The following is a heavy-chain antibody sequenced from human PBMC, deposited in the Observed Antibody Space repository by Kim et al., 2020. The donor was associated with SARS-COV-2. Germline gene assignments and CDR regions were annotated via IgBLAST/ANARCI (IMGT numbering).Heavy chain of an antibody. D-gene: IGHD3-22*01. V-gene: IGHV1-69*13. Sequence: SVKVSCKASGGTFSSYAISWVRQAPGQGLEWMGGIIPIFGTANYAQKFQGRVTITADESTSTAYMELSSLRSEDTAVYYCARDAVHGGWDPDYYDSSGYYPTLDYWGQGTLVTVSS. J-gene: IGHJ4*02. CDR1: GGTFSSYA. CDR2: IIPIFGTA. CDR3: ARDAVHGGWDPDYYDSSGYYPTLDY.